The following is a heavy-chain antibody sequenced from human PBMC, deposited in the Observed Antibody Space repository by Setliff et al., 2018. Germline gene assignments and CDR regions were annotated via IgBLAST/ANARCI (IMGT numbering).Heavy chain of an antibody. V-gene: IGHV4-34*01. CDR1: GGSFSAYY. CDR3: ATGDVYDSSAFFSDWLDP. J-gene: IGHJ5*02. D-gene: IGHD3-22*01. Sequence: SETLSLTCTVYGGSFSAYYWSWIRQPPGKGLEWIGEISHGGGTNYNPSLKSRVTISIDTSKNLFSLKLTSVTAADTAVYYCATGDVYDSSAFFSDWLDPWGQGTLVTVSS. CDR2: ISHGGGT.